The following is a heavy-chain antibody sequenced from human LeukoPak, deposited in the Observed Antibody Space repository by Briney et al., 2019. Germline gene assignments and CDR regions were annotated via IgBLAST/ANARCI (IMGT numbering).Heavy chain of an antibody. CDR2: IKKDGSEK. J-gene: IGHJ4*02. V-gene: IGHV3-7*01. CDR1: GFTFCCYW. CDR3: ARDDSGSYSDY. D-gene: IGHD1-26*01. Sequence: GGSLRLSCAVYGFTFCCYWMGSVRQAPGKVLGRVAIIKKDGSEKNYVDSVKERFPIARDNAKNSLYLQMNSLRAEDTAVYYCARDDSGSYSDYWGQGTLVTVSS.